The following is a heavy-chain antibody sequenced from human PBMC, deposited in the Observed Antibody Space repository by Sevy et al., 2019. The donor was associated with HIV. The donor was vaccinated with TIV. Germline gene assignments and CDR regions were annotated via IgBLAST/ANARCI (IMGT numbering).Heavy chain of an antibody. J-gene: IGHJ4*02. CDR3: ARERGSIKSFDL. V-gene: IGHV1-3*01. Sequence: ASVKVSCKASGFTFTTFAIPWVRQAPGRGPEWMGWINGGNGNTRYSETFRGRVSITRDTSATTVFMELSSLRFEDTAVYSCARERGSIKSFDLWGQGSLVTVSS. CDR1: GFTFTTFA. CDR2: INGGNGNT. D-gene: IGHD3-3*02.